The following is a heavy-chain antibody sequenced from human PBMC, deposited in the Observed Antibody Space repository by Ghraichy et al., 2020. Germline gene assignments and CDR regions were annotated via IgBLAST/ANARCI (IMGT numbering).Heavy chain of an antibody. Sequence: TLSLTCTVSGGSISSSSYYWGWIRPPPGKGLEWIGRIYYSGRTYYNPSLKSRVTISVDTSKNQFSLKLSSVTAADTAVYYCARQLWSRDGNWFDPWGQGTLVTVSS. CDR2: IYYSGRT. D-gene: IGHD3-10*01. CDR1: GGSISSSSYY. J-gene: IGHJ5*02. V-gene: IGHV4-39*01. CDR3: ARQLWSRDGNWFDP.